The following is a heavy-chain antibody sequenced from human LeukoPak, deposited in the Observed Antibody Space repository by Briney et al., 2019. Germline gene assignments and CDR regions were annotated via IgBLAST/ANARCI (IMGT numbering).Heavy chain of an antibody. CDR1: GDSVSSNSAA. D-gene: IGHD3-22*01. CDR3: VRDFRSHYYDSSGYYYFDY. CDR2: TYYRSKWYN. J-gene: IGHJ4*02. Sequence: SQTLSLTCAISGDSVSSNSAAWNWIRQSPSRGLEWLGRTYYRSKWYNDYAVPVKSRITINPDTSKNQFSLQLNSVTPEDTAVYYCVRDFRSHYYDSSGYYYFDYWGQGTLVTVSS. V-gene: IGHV6-1*01.